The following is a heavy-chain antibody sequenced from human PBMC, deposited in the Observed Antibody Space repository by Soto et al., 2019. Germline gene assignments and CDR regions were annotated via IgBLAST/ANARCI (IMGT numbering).Heavy chain of an antibody. D-gene: IGHD6-19*01. CDR2: IRRKANSYTT. J-gene: IGHJ6*02. V-gene: IGHV3-72*01. Sequence: EVQLVESGGGLVQPGGSLRLSCAASGLIFSDYHMDWVRQAPGKGLEWVGRIRRKANSYTTEYAAFVKGRFTISRDDSKNQLYLQMNSLKSEDTAVYYCARLGGWSGGSSGMDVWGQGTRVSVSS. CDR3: ARLGGWSGGSSGMDV. CDR1: GLIFSDYH.